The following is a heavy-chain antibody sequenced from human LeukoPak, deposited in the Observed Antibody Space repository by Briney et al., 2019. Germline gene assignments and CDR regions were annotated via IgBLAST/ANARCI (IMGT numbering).Heavy chain of an antibody. Sequence: GGSLRLSCAASGFTFSSIAMTWVRQAPGKGLEWVSTIRSNGETTYNADSVKGRFTISRDNSKNTLYLQMNSLRAEDTAVYYCAKVAGSGWGQGTLVTVSS. CDR2: IRSNGETT. CDR1: GFTFSSIA. J-gene: IGHJ4*02. D-gene: IGHD6-13*01. V-gene: IGHV3-23*01. CDR3: AKVAGSG.